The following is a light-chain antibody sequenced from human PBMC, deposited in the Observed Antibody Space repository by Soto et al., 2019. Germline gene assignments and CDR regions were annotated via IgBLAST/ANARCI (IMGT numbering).Light chain of an antibody. CDR3: KSYDISLSVSVV. CDR2: GNT. J-gene: IGLJ2*01. V-gene: IGLV1-40*01. CDR1: SSNIGAGYD. Sequence: QSVLTQPPSVSGAPGQRVTISCTGSSSNIGAGYDVQWYQQLPGAAPRLLSFGNTNRPSGVPDRFSGSSSGTSASLAISGLQAEDEADYYCKSYDISLSVSVVFGGGTKVTVL.